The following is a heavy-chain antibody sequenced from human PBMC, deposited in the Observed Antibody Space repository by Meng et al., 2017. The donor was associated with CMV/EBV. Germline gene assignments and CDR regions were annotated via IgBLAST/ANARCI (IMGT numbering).Heavy chain of an antibody. CDR3: ARGGGSSGYLDAFDI. Sequence: LSLTCTVSGGSISSGDYYWSWIRQPPGKGLEWIGYIYYSGSTYYNPSLKSRVTISVDTSKNQFSLKLSSVTAADTAVYYCARGGGSSGYLDAFDIWGQGTMVTVSS. CDR1: GGSISSGDYY. J-gene: IGHJ3*02. D-gene: IGHD3-22*01. CDR2: IYYSGST. V-gene: IGHV4-30-4*08.